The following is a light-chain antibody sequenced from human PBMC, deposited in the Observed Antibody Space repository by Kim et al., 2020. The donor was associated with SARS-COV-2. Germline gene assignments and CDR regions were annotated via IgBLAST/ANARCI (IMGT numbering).Light chain of an antibody. V-gene: IGKV3-11*01. CDR1: QSVSNY. J-gene: IGKJ4*01. CDR3: QQRSDWPPRLS. CDR2: DAS. Sequence: PGERATLACRDSQSVSNYLALYEQKPGQAARHLIYDASNRATGIPARFSGSGSGTDFTLTIRSLDPEDCAVYYCQQRSDWPPRLSFGGGNKVDIK.